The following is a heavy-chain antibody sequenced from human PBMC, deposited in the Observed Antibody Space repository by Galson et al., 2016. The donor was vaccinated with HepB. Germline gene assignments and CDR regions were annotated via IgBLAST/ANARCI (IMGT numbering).Heavy chain of an antibody. Sequence: QSGAEVKKPGESLKISCKGSGYSFTNYWIDWVRQMPGKGLEWMGVIYPGDSDTTYSPSFQGRVTMTRDTSISTAYMELSRLRSDDTAVYYCARDSGNGLEDYWGQGTLVTVSS. CDR1: GYSFTNYW. CDR3: ARDSGNGLEDY. D-gene: IGHD4-23*01. J-gene: IGHJ4*02. V-gene: IGHV5-51*01. CDR2: IYPGDSDT.